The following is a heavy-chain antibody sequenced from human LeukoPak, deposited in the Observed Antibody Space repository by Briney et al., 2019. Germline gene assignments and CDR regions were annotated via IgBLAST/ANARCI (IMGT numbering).Heavy chain of an antibody. V-gene: IGHV3-7*01. Sequence: GGSLRLSCVASGFSFSGFWMSWVRQAPGKRLEWVGHISQDGSNRGYVASVEGRFTISRDNPKNSLFLQMNSLRAEDTAVYFCAKHLNRALDSWGQGTLVTVSS. J-gene: IGHJ4*02. D-gene: IGHD3-10*01. CDR3: AKHLNRALDS. CDR1: GFSFSGFW. CDR2: ISQDGSNR.